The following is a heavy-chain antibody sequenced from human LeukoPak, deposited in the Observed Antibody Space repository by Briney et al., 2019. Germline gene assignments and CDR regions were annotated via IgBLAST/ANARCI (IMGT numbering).Heavy chain of an antibody. Sequence: PGGSLRLSCAASGFTFSSYAMSWVRQAPGKGLEWVSAISGSGGSTYYADSVKGRFTISRDNSKNTPYLQMNSLRAEDTAVYYCAKDWNIVATIDIRLTRWGQGTLVTVSS. D-gene: IGHD5-12*01. CDR3: AKDWNIVATIDIRLTR. CDR2: ISGSGGST. V-gene: IGHV3-23*01. CDR1: GFTFSSYA. J-gene: IGHJ4*02.